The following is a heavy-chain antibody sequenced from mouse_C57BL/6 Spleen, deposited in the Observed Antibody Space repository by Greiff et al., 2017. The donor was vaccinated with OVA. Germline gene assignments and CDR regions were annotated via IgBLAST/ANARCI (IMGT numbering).Heavy chain of an antibody. V-gene: IGHV14-1*01. Sequence: VQLQQSGAELVRPGASVKLSCTASGFNIKDYYMHWVKQRPEQGLEWIGRIDPEDGDTEYAPKFQGKATMTADTSSNTAYLQLSSLTSEDTAVYYSTFTTVAYYFDYWGQGTTLTVSS. D-gene: IGHD1-1*01. CDR2: IDPEDGDT. CDR1: GFNIKDYY. CDR3: TFTTVAYYFDY. J-gene: IGHJ2*01.